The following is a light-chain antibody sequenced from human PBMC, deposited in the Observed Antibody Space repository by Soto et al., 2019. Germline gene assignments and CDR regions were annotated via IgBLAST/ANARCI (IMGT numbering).Light chain of an antibody. J-gene: IGLJ1*01. CDR2: EVS. CDR1: SSDVGAYNY. V-gene: IGLV2-8*01. CDR3: SSYAGTNNLLYV. Sequence: QSTLTQPRSASGSPGQSVTICCSGTSSDVGAYNYVSWYQQHPGKAPRLLIYEVSQRPSGVPDRFSGSKYANTASLTVSGLQPEDEGDYYCSSYAGTNNLLYVFGTGTKVTVL.